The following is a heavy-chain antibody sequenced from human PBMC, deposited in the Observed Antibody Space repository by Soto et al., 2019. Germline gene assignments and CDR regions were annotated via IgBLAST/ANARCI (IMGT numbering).Heavy chain of an antibody. J-gene: IGHJ6*03. D-gene: IGHD1-1*01. CDR2: ISRSGAGA. V-gene: IGHV3-23*01. CDR1: EFTFSSYA. Sequence: GGSLRLSCAASEFTFSSYAMNWVRQAPGKGLEWVSAISRSGAGAYYADSLKGRFTISRDNSKNTLYLQMNSLRAEDTAVYYCAKDPLYNWNDEISYYYYMDVWGKGTTVTVSS. CDR3: AKDPLYNWNDEISYYYYMDV.